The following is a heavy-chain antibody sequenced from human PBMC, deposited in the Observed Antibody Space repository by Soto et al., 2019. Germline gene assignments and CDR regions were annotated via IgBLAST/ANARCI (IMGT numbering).Heavy chain of an antibody. CDR1: GGSISSYY. J-gene: IGHJ3*02. CDR2: IYYSGST. Sequence: QVQLQESGPGLVKPSETLSLTCTVSGGSISSYYWSWIRQPPGKGREWIGYIYYSGSTNYNPFLKSRVTTSVDTSKNLCSLKLGSVTAADTAVYYCAGGSVVAAAHETFDIWGQGTMVTVSS. V-gene: IGHV4-59*01. CDR3: AGGSVVAAAHETFDI. D-gene: IGHD2-15*01.